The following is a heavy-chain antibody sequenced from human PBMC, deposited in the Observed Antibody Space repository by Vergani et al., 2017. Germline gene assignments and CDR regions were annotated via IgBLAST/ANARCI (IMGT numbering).Heavy chain of an antibody. CDR2: ISGSGGST. J-gene: IGHJ6*02. CDR3: AKANPRNSGYDYLDYYHAMDV. CDR1: GFTFTHSA. Sequence: EVQLLESGGDLVKPGGSLRLSCAASGFTFTHSAMNWVRQAPGKGLEWVSGISGSGGSTYYAGPVKGRFTISRDSSKNTLYLQMTSLSSGDTAVYYCAKANPRNSGYDYLDYYHAMDVWGQGTTVTVSS. D-gene: IGHD5-12*01. V-gene: IGHV3-23*01.